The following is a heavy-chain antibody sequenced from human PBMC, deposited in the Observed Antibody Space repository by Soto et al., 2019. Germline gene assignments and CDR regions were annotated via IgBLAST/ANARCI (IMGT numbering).Heavy chain of an antibody. CDR2: INVYNGNT. CDR3: ARDCVAVTTGISRY. D-gene: IGHD4-4*01. Sequence: QVLLLQSGGEVKKPGASVKVSCKAAGYTFTSSSLSWVRQAPGQGLEWMGWINVYNGNTNYAQKVQGRVTMTTATSTSTVYRELRILSSNDTAVHYCARDCVAVTTGISRYRCQGTLVTDS. CDR1: GYTFTSSS. V-gene: IGHV1-18*01. J-gene: IGHJ4*02.